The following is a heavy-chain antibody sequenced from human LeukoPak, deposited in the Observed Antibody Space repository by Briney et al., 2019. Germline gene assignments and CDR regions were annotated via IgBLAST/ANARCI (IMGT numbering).Heavy chain of an antibody. Sequence: GRSLRLSCAASGFTFSSYAMHWVRQAPGKGLEWVAVISYDGSNKYYADSVKGRFTISRDNSKNTLYLQMNSLRAEDTAVYYCAIEAQGCSITSCYFDSWGQGTLVTVSS. CDR2: ISYDGSNK. V-gene: IGHV3-30-3*01. J-gene: IGHJ4*02. CDR1: GFTFSSYA. D-gene: IGHD2-2*01. CDR3: AIEAQGCSITSCYFDS.